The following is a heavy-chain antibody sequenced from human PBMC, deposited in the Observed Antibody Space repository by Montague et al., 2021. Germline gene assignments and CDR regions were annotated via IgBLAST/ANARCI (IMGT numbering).Heavy chain of an antibody. J-gene: IGHJ4*02. CDR3: AHRSSTSLFDY. Sequence: PALVKPTQTLTLTCTFSGFSLSTNGVGVGWLRQPPGKALDWLALIYWDDGKRYSPSLKNRLTVTKDTSKNQAVLTVTNMDPVDTATYYCAHRSSTSLFDYWGQGTLVTVSS. CDR2: IYWDDGK. V-gene: IGHV2-5*02. CDR1: GFSLSTNGVG. D-gene: IGHD2-2*01.